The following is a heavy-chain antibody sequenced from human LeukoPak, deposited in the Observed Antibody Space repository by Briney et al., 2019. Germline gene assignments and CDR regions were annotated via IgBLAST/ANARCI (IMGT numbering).Heavy chain of an antibody. D-gene: IGHD3/OR15-3a*01. J-gene: IGHJ4*02. Sequence: GSLRLSCAASGFTFSSYEMNWVRQAPGKGLEWVSYISSSGSTIYYADSVKGRFTISRDNAKNSLYLQMNSLRAEDTALYYCAREGLAFDYWGQGTLVTVSS. CDR2: ISSSGSTI. CDR3: AREGLAFDY. V-gene: IGHV3-48*03. CDR1: GFTFSSYE.